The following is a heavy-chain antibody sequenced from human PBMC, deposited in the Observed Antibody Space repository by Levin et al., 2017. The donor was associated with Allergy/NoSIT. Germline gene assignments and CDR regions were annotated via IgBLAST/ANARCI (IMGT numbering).Heavy chain of an antibody. J-gene: IGHJ3*02. CDR3: ARGPYCSGGSCYRLRNDAFDI. D-gene: IGHD2-15*01. CDR2: IGIAGDT. V-gene: IGHV3-13*01. Sequence: GGSLRLSCAASGFTFSSYDMHWVRQATGKGLEWVSGIGIAGDTYYPVSVKGRFTISRENAKNSLYLQMNSLRAGDTAVYYCARGPYCSGGSCYRLRNDAFDIWGQGTMVTVSS. CDR1: GFTFSSYD.